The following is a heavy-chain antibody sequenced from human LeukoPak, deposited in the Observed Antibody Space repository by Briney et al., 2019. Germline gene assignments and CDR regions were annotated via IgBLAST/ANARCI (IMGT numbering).Heavy chain of an antibody. D-gene: IGHD3-3*01. V-gene: IGHV3-64D*09. J-gene: IGHJ4*02. CDR1: GFTFSRYP. CDR3: VRAQYDFWSGLDY. CDR2: ISGNGGST. Sequence: GGSLRLSCSASGFTFSRYPMHWVRQAPGKGLEHVSAISGNGGSTYYADSVKGRFTISRDNSENTLYLQMSSLRTEDTAIYYCVRAQYDFWSGLDYWGQGTLVTVSS.